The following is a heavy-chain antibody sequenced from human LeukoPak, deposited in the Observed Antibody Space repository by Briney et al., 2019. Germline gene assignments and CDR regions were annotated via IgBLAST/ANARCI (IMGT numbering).Heavy chain of an antibody. D-gene: IGHD2-15*01. CDR2: IYYSGST. J-gene: IGHJ4*02. Sequence: SETLSLTCTVSGGSISPFYWSWIRQPPGKGLEWIAYIYYSGSTAYNPSLKSRVAISVDTSNNQVSLKLSSVTAADAAVYYCARHGYCSGGSCYWDYWGQGTLVTVSS. CDR3: ARHGYCSGGSCYWDY. CDR1: GGSISPFY. V-gene: IGHV4-59*08.